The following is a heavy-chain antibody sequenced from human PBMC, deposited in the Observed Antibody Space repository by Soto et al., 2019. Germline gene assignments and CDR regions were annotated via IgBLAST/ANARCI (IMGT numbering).Heavy chain of an antibody. CDR2: ITTYNGDT. J-gene: IGHJ3*01. Sequence: GASVKVSCKASGYSFTGYGINWVRQAHGQGLQWLGRITTYNGDTNYAQNFQGRVTMTTDTSTSTTYMELRSLRSDDTAVYFCARGRGYSLIPVVDDAVDVWGQGTLVTVSS. CDR3: ARGRGYSLIPVVDDAVDV. CDR1: GYSFTGYG. D-gene: IGHD5-12*01. V-gene: IGHV1-18*04.